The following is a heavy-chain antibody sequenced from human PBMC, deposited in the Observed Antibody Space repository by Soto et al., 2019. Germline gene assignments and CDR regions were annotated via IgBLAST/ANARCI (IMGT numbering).Heavy chain of an antibody. J-gene: IGHJ1*01. Sequence: SVKVSCRASGASFSGQAVSWVRQAPGRGLEWMGGIIPIFHTTNYARKFQGRLTITADECTSTASMELTSLTSADTAVYYCGSVPNWGQGTQVTVSS. CDR2: IIPIFHTT. CDR1: GASFSGQA. CDR3: GSVPN. V-gene: IGHV1-69*13.